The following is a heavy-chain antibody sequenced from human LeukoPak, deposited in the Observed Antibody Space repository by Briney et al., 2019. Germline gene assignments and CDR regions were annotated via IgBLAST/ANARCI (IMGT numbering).Heavy chain of an antibody. J-gene: IGHJ4*02. V-gene: IGHV1-2*02. CDR2: INPYSGGT. CDR3: ARVVDIVAKPQDY. CDR1: GYVFTDYY. Sequence: GASVKVSCKASGYVFTDYYIHWVRQAPGQGLEWMGWINPYSGGTNYAQKFRGRVTMTRDTSISTAYVDLSRLTSDDTAVYYCARVVDIVAKPQDYWGQGTLVTVSS. D-gene: IGHD5-12*01.